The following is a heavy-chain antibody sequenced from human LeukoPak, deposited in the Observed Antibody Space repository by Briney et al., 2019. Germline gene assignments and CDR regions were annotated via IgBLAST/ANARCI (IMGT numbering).Heavy chain of an antibody. CDR1: GYTFTSYA. J-gene: IGHJ4*02. CDR3: ARQGYPPYYHDSSGYGDY. Sequence: ASVKVSCKASGYTFTSYAMNWVRQAPGQGLEWMGWINTNTGNPTYAQGFTGRFVFSLDTSVSTAYLQTSSLKAEDTAVYYCARQGYPPYYHDSSGYGDYWGQGTLVTVSS. CDR2: INTNTGNP. V-gene: IGHV7-4-1*02. D-gene: IGHD3-22*01.